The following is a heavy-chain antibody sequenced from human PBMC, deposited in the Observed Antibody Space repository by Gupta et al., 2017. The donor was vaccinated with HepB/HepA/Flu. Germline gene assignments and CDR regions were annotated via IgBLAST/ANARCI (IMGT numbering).Heavy chain of an antibody. D-gene: IGHD3-3*01. CDR1: AFAFRSYA. J-gene: IGHJ4*02. CDR3: AKGAGSGYFAKDDY. V-gene: IGHV3-23*01. CDR2: ISDTGEST. Sequence: VQLLESGGGLVQPGGSLRLSCAAYAFAFRSYAMNWVRQAPGKGLECVSSISDTGESTYYADSVKGRFTISRDNARNTLYLQMISLRAEDTAVYYCAKGAGSGYFAKDDYWGQGSLVTVSS.